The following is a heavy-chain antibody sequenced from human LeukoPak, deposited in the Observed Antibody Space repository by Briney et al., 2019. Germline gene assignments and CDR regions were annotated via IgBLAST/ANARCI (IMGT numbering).Heavy chain of an antibody. Sequence: GGSLRLSCAASGFTFSTYWFHWVRQPPGRGLVWVSRINSDGSSTNYADSVKGRFTISRDNAKNTPYLQMNSLRAEDTAVYYCAKSLGAPDDYWGQGTLVTVSS. V-gene: IGHV3-74*01. CDR1: GFTFSTYW. J-gene: IGHJ4*02. CDR2: INSDGSST. D-gene: IGHD1-26*01. CDR3: AKSLGAPDDY.